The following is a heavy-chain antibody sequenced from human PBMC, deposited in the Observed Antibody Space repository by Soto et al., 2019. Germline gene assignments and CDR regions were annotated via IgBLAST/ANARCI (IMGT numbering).Heavy chain of an antibody. J-gene: IGHJ6*02. V-gene: IGHV1-69*12. Sequence: QVQLVQSGAEVKKPGSSVKVSCKASGGTFSSYAISWVRQAPGQGLEWMGGIIPIFGTANYAQKFQGRVTITADDSTGTAYMEQSSLRSEDTAVYYCASVLELHYYSCMDVWGQGTTVTVSS. D-gene: IGHD1-7*01. CDR3: ASVLELHYYSCMDV. CDR2: IIPIFGTA. CDR1: GGTFSSYA.